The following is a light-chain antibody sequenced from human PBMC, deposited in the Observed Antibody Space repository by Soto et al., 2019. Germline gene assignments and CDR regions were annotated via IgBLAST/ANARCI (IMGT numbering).Light chain of an antibody. Sequence: EIVLTQSPATLSLSPGDRATLSCRASQNVNSYLAWYQQKPGQAPRLLIYGASTRAPSIPARFSGSGSGTDFTLTISSLQSEDFAVYYCQQYDKWPTWTFGQGTKVDIK. CDR1: QNVNSY. V-gene: IGKV3-15*01. CDR2: GAS. CDR3: QQYDKWPTWT. J-gene: IGKJ1*01.